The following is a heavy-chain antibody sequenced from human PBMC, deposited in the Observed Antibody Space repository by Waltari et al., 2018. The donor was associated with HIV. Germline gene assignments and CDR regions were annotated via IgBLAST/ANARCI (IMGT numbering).Heavy chain of an antibody. CDR1: GGSFSVYY. V-gene: IGHV4-34*01. CDR2: VNHSGTT. CDR3: ARGEGWLTPFDS. D-gene: IGHD3-22*01. Sequence: QVQLQQWGAGLLTPSETLSLTCTVYGGSFSVYYWPWIRQPPGKGLEWIGEVNHSGTTNYNPSLKSRVTISVDTSKNQFSLKLSSVTAADTAVYYCARGEGWLTPFDSWGQGTLVTVSS. J-gene: IGHJ4*02.